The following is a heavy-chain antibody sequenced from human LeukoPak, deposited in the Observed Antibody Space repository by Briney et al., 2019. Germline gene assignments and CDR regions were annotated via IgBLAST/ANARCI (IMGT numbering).Heavy chain of an antibody. J-gene: IGHJ4*02. V-gene: IGHV3-23*01. D-gene: IGHD3-10*01. CDR2: ISGSDGAT. CDR1: GFTFDDYG. Sequence: GGSLRLSCAASGFTFDDYGMSWVRQAPGKGLEWVSTISGSDGATYYADSVKGRFTISRDNSKNTLYLQMNSLRAEDTAVYYCAKGPRTVRFGDRHKGMFDYWGRGTLVTVSS. CDR3: AKGPRTVRFGDRHKGMFDY.